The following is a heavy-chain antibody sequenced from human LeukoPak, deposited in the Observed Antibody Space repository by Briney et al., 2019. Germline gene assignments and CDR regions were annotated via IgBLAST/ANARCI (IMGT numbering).Heavy chain of an antibody. J-gene: IGHJ6*03. CDR2: ISSSGSTI. CDR3: ARVPQLLYRYYYYYMDV. V-gene: IGHV3-11*01. Sequence: GGSLRLSCAASGFTFSDYYMSWIRQAPGKGLEWVSYISSSGSTIYYADSVKGRFTISRDNAKNSLYLQMNSLRAEDTAVYYCARVPQLLYRYYYYYMDVWGKGTTVTVS. CDR1: GFTFSDYY. D-gene: IGHD2-2*02.